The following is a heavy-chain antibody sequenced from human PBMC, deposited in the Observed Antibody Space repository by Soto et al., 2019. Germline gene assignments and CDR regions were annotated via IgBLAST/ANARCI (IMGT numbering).Heavy chain of an antibody. J-gene: IGHJ4*02. Sequence: QVQLVESGGGVVQPGRSLRLSCAASGFTFSSYGMHWVRQAPGKGLEWVAGISYDGSNKYYADSVKGRFTISRDNSKNTLYLQTNSLRAEDTAVYYCAKGVVGALYQVDYWGQGTLVTVSS. CDR2: ISYDGSNK. V-gene: IGHV3-30*18. D-gene: IGHD2-15*01. CDR1: GFTFSSYG. CDR3: AKGVVGALYQVDY.